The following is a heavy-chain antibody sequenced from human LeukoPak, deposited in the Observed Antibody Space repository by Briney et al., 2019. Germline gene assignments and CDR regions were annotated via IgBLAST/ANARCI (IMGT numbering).Heavy chain of an antibody. V-gene: IGHV3-64*04. D-gene: IGHD5-24*01. CDR3: ARMRDGYMGRYYFDY. CDR2: ISSSGGSI. CDR1: GFTFSRYA. Sequence: GGSLRLSCSASGFTFSRYAMHWVRQAPGKGLEYVSAISSSGGSIYYADSVKGRFTISRDNAKNSLYLQMNSLRAEDTAVYYCARMRDGYMGRYYFDYWGQGTLVTVSS. J-gene: IGHJ4*02.